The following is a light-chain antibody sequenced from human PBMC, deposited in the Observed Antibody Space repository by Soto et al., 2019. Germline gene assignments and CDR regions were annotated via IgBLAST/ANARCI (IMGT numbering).Light chain of an antibody. V-gene: IGKV3-11*01. CDR3: QERNNWPRIT. CDR1: RSVGTY. CDR2: DAS. J-gene: IGKJ5*01. Sequence: EIVLTQSPATLSLSPGERATLSCRASRSVGTYLAWYQQKPGQAPRLLIYDASRRSSDIPTRFSGSGSGTDFTLPISSLDPDDFAVYYGQERNNWPRITFGQGTRLEIK.